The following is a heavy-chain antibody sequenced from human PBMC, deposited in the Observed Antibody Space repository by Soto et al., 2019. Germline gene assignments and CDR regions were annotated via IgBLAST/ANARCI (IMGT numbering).Heavy chain of an antibody. CDR2: IYYSGST. CDR3: ARNPYIYSGSSFFNYYMDV. D-gene: IGHD5-12*01. Sequence: SETLSLTCTVSGGSISSSSYYWGWIRQPPGKGLEWIGSIYYSGSTYYNPSLKSRVTISVDTSKNQFSLKLSSVTAADTAVYYCARNPYIYSGSSFFNYYMDVWGKGTTVTVSS. V-gene: IGHV4-39*01. J-gene: IGHJ6*03. CDR1: GGSISSSSYY.